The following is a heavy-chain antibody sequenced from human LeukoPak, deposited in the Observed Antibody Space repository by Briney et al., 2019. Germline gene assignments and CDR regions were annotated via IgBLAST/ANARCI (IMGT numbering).Heavy chain of an antibody. CDR2: INIVNNAI. CDR3: ARDSREGGTFDH. J-gene: IGHJ4*02. Sequence: GGSLRLSCAASGFTFSSYNMNWVRQAPGKGLEWVSHINIVNNAIYYSDSVKGRFTISRDNAKNSLYLQMNSLRAEDTAVYYCARDSREGGTFDHWGQGTLVTVSS. D-gene: IGHD1-26*01. CDR1: GFTFSSYN. V-gene: IGHV3-48*04.